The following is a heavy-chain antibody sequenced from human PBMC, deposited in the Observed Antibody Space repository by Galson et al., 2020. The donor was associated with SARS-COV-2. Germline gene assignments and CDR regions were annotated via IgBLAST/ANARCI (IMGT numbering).Heavy chain of an antibody. CDR2: IYYSGST. V-gene: IGHV4-31*03. Sequence: SETLSLTCTVSGGSISSGGYYWSWIRQPPGKGLEWIGYIYYSGSTYYNPSLKSRVTISVDTSKNQFSLKLSSVTAADTAVYYCARGRGGFVGWGPHYDCDYWGQGTLVTVSS. CDR1: GGSISSGGYY. CDR3: ARGRGGFVGWGPHYDCDY. D-gene: IGHD3-3*01. J-gene: IGHJ4*02.